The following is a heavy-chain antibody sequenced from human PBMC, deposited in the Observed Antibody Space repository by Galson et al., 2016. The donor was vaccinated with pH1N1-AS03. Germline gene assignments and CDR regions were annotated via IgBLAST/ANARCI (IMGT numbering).Heavy chain of an antibody. CDR1: GFPFSGYR. CDR2: ISTSSSSI. CDR3: ARDGPPQGISVAGSFDF. J-gene: IGHJ4*02. D-gene: IGHD6-19*01. V-gene: IGHV3-21*01. Sequence: SLRLSCAASGFPFSGYRMNWVRQAPGKGLEWVSFISTSSSSIYYADSVKGRFTISRDNAQNLLYLQMNSVRDEDTAVYYCARDGPPQGISVAGSFDFWGQGTLVTVSS.